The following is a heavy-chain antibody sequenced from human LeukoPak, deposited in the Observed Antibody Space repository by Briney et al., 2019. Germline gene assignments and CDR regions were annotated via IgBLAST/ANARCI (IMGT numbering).Heavy chain of an antibody. V-gene: IGHV3-48*03. D-gene: IGHD1-26*01. J-gene: IGHJ4*02. CDR1: GFTFSTYE. Sequence: GGSLRLSCAASGFTFSTYEMNWVRQAPGKGLEWVSSISSSGGTIYHADSVKGRFTISRDNSKNSLYLQMNSLRAEDTAIYYCATGAQSDYWGQGTLVTVSS. CDR3: ATGAQSDY. CDR2: ISSSGGTI.